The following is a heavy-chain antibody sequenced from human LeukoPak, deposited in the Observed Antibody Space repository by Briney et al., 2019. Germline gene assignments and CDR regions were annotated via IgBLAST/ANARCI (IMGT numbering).Heavy chain of an antibody. D-gene: IGHD6-13*01. CDR2: IYYSGST. CDR3: ARNLGGSSWVFDY. CDR1: GGSFSGYY. V-gene: IGHV4-59*01. Sequence: SETLSLTCAVYGGSFSGYYWSWIRQPPGKGLEWIGYIYYSGSTNYNPSLKSRATISVDTSKNQFSLKLSSVTAADTAVYYCARNLGGSSWVFDYWGQGTLVTVSS. J-gene: IGHJ4*02.